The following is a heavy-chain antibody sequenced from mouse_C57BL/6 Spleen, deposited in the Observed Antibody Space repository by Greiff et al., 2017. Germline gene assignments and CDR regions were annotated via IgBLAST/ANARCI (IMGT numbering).Heavy chain of an antibody. Sequence: VQLQQSGAELVKPGASVKLSCTASGFNIKDYYMHWVKQRTEQSLEWIGRIAPEDGETKYAPKFPGKATITADTSSTTAYLPLSSLTSEDTAVYYCARACYCSRGGFAYWGQGTLVTVSA. V-gene: IGHV14-2*01. D-gene: IGHD1-1*01. J-gene: IGHJ3*01. CDR2: IAPEDGET. CDR1: GFNIKDYY. CDR3: ARACYCSRGGFAY.